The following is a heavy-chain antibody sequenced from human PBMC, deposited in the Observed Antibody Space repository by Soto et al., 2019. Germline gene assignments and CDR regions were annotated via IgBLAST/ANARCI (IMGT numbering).Heavy chain of an antibody. CDR3: CRGFGEPFYHYYYMDV. CDR2: INHSGST. CDR1: GGSLSGYY. V-gene: IGHV4-34*01. Sequence: WTPSETLSLTCAVYGGSLSGYYWSWIRQPPGKGLKWIGEINHSGSTNYNPSLKSRVTISVDTSKNQFSLKLSSVTAADTAVYYCCRGFGEPFYHYYYMDVWGKGTTVTVSS. D-gene: IGHD3-10*01. J-gene: IGHJ6*03.